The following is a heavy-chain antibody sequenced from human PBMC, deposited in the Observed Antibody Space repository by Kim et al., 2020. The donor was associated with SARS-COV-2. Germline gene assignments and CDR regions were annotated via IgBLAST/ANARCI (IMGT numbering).Heavy chain of an antibody. CDR3: TKRISWDHSFDY. J-gene: IGHJ4*02. Sequence: GGSLRLSCAGSGFTFSNYAIHWVRQAPGKGLEWVSVIAPSGGPTFYAYAVNGRITITRNNSQTTLYLQMNRLTVDNTALYYSTKRISWDHSFDYWGEG. D-gene: IGHD1-26*01. CDR1: GFTFSNYA. V-gene: IGHV3-23*01. CDR2: IAPSGGPT.